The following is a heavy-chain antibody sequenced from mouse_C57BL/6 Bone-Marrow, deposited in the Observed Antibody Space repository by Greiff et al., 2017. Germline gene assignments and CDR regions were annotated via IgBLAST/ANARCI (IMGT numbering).Heavy chain of an antibody. V-gene: IGHV1-52*01. Sequence: VKLMESGAELARPGASVKMSCKASGYTFTSYWMHWVKQRPIQGLEWIGNIDPSDSETHYNQKFKDKATLTVDKSSSTAYMQLSSLTSEDSAVYYCARRDGSSPYWYFDVWGTGTTVTVSS. CDR2: IDPSDSET. CDR3: ARRDGSSPYWYFDV. D-gene: IGHD1-1*01. J-gene: IGHJ1*03. CDR1: GYTFTSYW.